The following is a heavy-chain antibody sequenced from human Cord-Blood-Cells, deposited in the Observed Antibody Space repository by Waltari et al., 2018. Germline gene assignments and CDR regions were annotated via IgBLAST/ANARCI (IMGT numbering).Heavy chain of an antibody. CDR3: ARGLTSGYYDSSGYYY. CDR2: INHSGST. J-gene: IGHJ4*02. D-gene: IGHD3-22*01. V-gene: IGHV4-34*01. Sequence: QVQLQQWGAGLLKPSETLSLTCAVYGGSFSGYYWSWIRQPPGKGLEWIGEINHSGSTNYNPSLKSRVTISVDTSNNQFSLKLSSVTAADTAVYYCARGLTSGYYDSSGYYYWGQGTLVTVSS. CDR1: GGSFSGYY.